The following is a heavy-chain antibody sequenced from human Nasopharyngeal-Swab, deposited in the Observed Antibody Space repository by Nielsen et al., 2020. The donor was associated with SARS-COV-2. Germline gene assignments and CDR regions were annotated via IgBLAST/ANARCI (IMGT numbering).Heavy chain of an antibody. Sequence: GGSLTLSCAASGFTFSNYDMHWVRQATGKGLEWLSGINPAGVTYSPDSVKGRFTISRENAKTSLYLQMNSLIAEATAVYFCARGTSTSPWFDYCGQGILVTVSS. CDR3: ARGTSTSPWFDY. CDR1: GFTFSNYD. V-gene: IGHV3-13*01. CDR2: INPAGVT. D-gene: IGHD1-1*01. J-gene: IGHJ4*02.